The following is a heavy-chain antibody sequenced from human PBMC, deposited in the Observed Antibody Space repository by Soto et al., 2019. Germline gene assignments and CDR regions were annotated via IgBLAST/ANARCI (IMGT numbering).Heavy chain of an antibody. CDR2: INPMGGST. D-gene: IGHD6-13*01. J-gene: IGHJ5*02. CDR1: GGTFINYY. V-gene: IGHV1-46*01. CDR3: ARDLAAGDL. Sequence: ASVKVSCKASGGTFINYYIHWVRQAPGQELEWMAIINPMGGSTNYAQEFQGRVTLTSDTSTSTVYMELSSLRFEDTALFYCARDLAAGDLWGQGTLVTVSS.